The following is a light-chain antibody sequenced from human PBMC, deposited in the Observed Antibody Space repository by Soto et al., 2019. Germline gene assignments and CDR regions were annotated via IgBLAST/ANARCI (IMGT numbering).Light chain of an antibody. J-gene: IGKJ4*01. V-gene: IGKV3-20*01. CDR3: QHHGDLIG. Sequence: LTQFPVTPSLPQGARDTLSCKASQTINNNYVAWYQQRPGRAPTLLVYGASARATGITDRFTGGRARTAFTPNISRLEPEYFAVYYCQHHGDLIGFGGGTKV. CDR2: GAS. CDR1: QTINNNY.